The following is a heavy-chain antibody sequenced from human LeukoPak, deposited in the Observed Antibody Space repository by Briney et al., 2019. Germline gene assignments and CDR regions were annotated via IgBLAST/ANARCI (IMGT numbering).Heavy chain of an antibody. CDR2: ISASGSTT. CDR1: GFTSTDYA. D-gene: IGHD6-19*01. J-gene: IGHJ4*02. Sequence: SGGSLRLSCAASGFTSTDYAMGWVRQAPGQGLEWASTISASGSTTYYADSVRGRFTISRDNSKNTLSLQMSSLRAEDTAVYYCAKARTPYNSGFDYWGQGTLVAVSS. V-gene: IGHV3-23*01. CDR3: AKARTPYNSGFDY.